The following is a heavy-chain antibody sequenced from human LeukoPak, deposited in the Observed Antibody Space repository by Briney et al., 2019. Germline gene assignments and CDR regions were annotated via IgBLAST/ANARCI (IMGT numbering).Heavy chain of an antibody. J-gene: IGHJ5*02. CDR1: GGSFSGYY. CDR3: ARCAVVGPPDWFDP. CDR2: INHSGST. Sequence: SETLSLTCAVYGGSFSGYYWSWIRQPPGKGLEWMGEINHSGSTNYNPSLKSRVTISVDTSKNQFSLKLSSVTAADTAVYYCARCAVVGPPDWFDPWGQGTLVTVSS. V-gene: IGHV4-34*01. D-gene: IGHD3-22*01.